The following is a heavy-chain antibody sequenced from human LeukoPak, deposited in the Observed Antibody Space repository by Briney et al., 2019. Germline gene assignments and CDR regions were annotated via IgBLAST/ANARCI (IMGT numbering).Heavy chain of an antibody. D-gene: IGHD3-10*01. CDR2: ISSSSSYI. V-gene: IGHV3-21*01. Sequence: GGSLRLSCVVSGFTFSTYAMSWVRQAPGKGLEWVSSISSSSSYIYYADSVKGRFTISRDNAKNSLYLQMNSLRAEDTAVYYCARDTHYGSNYWGQGTLVTVSS. CDR1: GFTFSTYA. CDR3: ARDTHYGSNY. J-gene: IGHJ4*02.